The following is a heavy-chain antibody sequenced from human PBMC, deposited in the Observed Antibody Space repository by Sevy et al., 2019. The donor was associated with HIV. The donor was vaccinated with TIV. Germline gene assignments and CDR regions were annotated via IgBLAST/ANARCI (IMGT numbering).Heavy chain of an antibody. V-gene: IGHV3-21*01. CDR2: ISSSSDYV. J-gene: IGHJ5*02. CDR3: ARDGLGSATSQNWFDP. D-gene: IGHD3-10*01. CDR1: GFAFSSYT. Sequence: GGSLRLSCAASGFAFSSYTMNWVRQAPGKGLEWVSSISSSSDYVYYADSVRVRFTISRDITKKLLYLQMNSLGAEDTAVYYCARDGLGSATSQNWFDPWGQGTLVTVSS.